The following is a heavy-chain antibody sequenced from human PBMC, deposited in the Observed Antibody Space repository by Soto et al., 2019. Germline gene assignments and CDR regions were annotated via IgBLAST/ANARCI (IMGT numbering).Heavy chain of an antibody. CDR1: GFTFSSYW. D-gene: IGHD2-21*02. CDR2: IKQDGSEK. CDR3: ARSAYCGADCYSGFDY. J-gene: IGHJ4*02. V-gene: IGHV3-7*01. Sequence: GGSLRLSCAASGFTFSSYWMSWVRQAPGKGLEWVANIKQDGSEKYYVDSVKGRFTISRDNAKNSLYLQMNSLRAEDTAVYYCARSAYCGADCYSGFDYWGQGTLVTVSS.